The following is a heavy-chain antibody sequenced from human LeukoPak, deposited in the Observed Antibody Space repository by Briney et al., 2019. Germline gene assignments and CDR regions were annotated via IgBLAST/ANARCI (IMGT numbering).Heavy chain of an antibody. V-gene: IGHV1-69*13. CDR1: GGTFSSYA. CDR3: ARVILGMPSDVNQYYFDY. J-gene: IGHJ4*02. Sequence: ASVKVSCKASGGTFSSYAISWVRQAPGQGLEWMGGIISIFGTANYAQKFQGRVTITADESTSTAYMELSSLRSEDTAVYYCARVILGMPSDVNQYYFDYWGQGTLVTVSS. D-gene: IGHD3-16*01. CDR2: IISIFGTA.